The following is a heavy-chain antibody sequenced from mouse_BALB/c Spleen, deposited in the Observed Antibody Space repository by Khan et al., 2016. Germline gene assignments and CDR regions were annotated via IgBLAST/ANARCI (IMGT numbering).Heavy chain of an antibody. CDR1: GYTFTDYE. Sequence: QMQLKQSGAELVRPGASVTLSCKASGYTFTDYEMHWVKQTPVHGLEWIGAIDPETGGTAYNQKFKGKATLTADKSSSTAYMELRSLTSEDSAVYYCTRGIHYYGYYFDYWGQGTTLTVSS. V-gene: IGHV1-15*01. J-gene: IGHJ2*01. D-gene: IGHD1-2*01. CDR2: IDPETGGT. CDR3: TRGIHYYGYYFDY.